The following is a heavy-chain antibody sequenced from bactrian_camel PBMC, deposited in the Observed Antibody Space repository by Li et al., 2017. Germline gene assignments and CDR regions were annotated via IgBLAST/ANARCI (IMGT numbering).Heavy chain of an antibody. CDR3: FASGGHYSTDYMY. D-gene: IGHD7*01. CDR1: GGTLSNYY. Sequence: HVQLVESGGGLVQPGGSLRLSCTASGGTLSNYYMKWVRQAPGKGLEWVSGIYPSGSTTYYADSVEGRFTISRDNAENTVSLQMNDLGPEDTALYYCFASGGHYSTDYMYRGQGTQVTVS. CDR2: IYPSGSTT. J-gene: IGHJ4*01. V-gene: IGHV3S5*01.